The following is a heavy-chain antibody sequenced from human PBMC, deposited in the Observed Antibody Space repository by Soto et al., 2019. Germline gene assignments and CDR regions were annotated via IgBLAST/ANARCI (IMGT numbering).Heavy chain of an antibody. D-gene: IGHD1-26*01. CDR2: IYYSGST. V-gene: IGHV4-31*03. CDR3: ARAELPGFYSGSTGFDY. J-gene: IGHJ4*02. Sequence: SETLSLTCTVSGGSISSGGYYWSWIRQHPGKGLEWIGYIYYSGSTYYNPSLKSRVTISVDTSKNQFSLKLSSVTAADTAVYYCARAELPGFYSGSTGFDYWGQGTLVTVSS. CDR1: GGSISSGGYY.